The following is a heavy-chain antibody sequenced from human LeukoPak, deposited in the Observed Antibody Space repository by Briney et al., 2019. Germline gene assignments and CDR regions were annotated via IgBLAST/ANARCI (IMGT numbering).Heavy chain of an antibody. CDR1: GFTFSSYW. J-gene: IGHJ4*02. CDR3: ARPYGSGELDY. Sequence: GGSLRLSCAASGFTFSSYWMSWVRQAPGKWLEWVANIKQDGSEKYYVDSVKGRFTISRDNAKNSLYLQMNSLRAEDTAVYYCARPYGSGELDYWGQGTLVTVSS. V-gene: IGHV3-7*03. D-gene: IGHD3-10*01. CDR2: IKQDGSEK.